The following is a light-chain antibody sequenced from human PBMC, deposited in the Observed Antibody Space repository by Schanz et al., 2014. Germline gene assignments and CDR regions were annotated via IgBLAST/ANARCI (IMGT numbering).Light chain of an antibody. Sequence: QSALTQPASVSGSPGQSITISCTGTASDVGGYNYVSWYQQYPGKAPKLLIYDVSHRPSGVSNRFSGSKSGNTASLTISGLQAEDEADYYCSSYTSSSTLVVFGGGTKVTVL. CDR3: SSYTSSSTLVV. V-gene: IGLV2-14*01. CDR2: DVS. CDR1: ASDVGGYNY. J-gene: IGLJ2*01.